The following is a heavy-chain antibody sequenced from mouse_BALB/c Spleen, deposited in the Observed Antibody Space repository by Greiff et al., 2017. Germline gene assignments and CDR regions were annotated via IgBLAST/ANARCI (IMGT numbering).Heavy chain of an antibody. Sequence: QVQLQQSGAELAKPGASVKMSCKASGYTFTSYWMHWVKQRPGQGLEWIGYINPSTGYTEYNQKFKDKATLTADKSSSTAYMQLSSLTSEDSAVYYCAGEYDYDGGKSDAMDYWGQGTSVTVSS. CDR3: AGEYDYDGGKSDAMDY. CDR1: GYTFTSYW. D-gene: IGHD2-4*01. J-gene: IGHJ4*01. CDR2: INPSTGYT. V-gene: IGHV1-7*01.